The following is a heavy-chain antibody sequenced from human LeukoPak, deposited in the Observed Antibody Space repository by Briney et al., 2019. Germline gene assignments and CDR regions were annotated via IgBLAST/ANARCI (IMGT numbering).Heavy chain of an antibody. CDR2: IYPGDSDT. CDR1: GYSFTSYW. D-gene: IGHD3-22*01. CDR3: ARIYPGPTPKTYYYDSSGYYGI. J-gene: IGHJ3*02. V-gene: IGHV5-51*01. Sequence: GESLKISCKGSGYSFTSYWIGWVRQMPGKGLEWMGIIYPGDSDTRYSPSFQGQVTISADKSISTAYLQWSSLKASDTAMYYCARIYPGPTPKTYYYDSSGYYGIWGQGTMVTVSS.